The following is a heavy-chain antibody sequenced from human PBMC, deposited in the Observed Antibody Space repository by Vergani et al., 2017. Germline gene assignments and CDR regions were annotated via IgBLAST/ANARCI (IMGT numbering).Heavy chain of an antibody. CDR1: GGSISSSSYY. CDR3: ARDGSPNVGFDP. J-gene: IGHJ5*02. CDR2: IYYSGST. V-gene: IGHV4-39*07. D-gene: IGHD1-1*01. Sequence: QVQLQESGPGLVKPSETLSLTCTVSGGSISSSSYYWGWIRQPPGKGLEWIGSIYYSGSTYYNPSLKSRVTISVDTSKNQFSLKLSSVTAADTAVYYCARDGSPNVGFDPWGQGTLVTVSS.